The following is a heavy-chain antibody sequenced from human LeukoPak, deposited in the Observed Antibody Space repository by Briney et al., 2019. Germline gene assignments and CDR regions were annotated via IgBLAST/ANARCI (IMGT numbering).Heavy chain of an antibody. V-gene: IGHV4-34*01. Sequence: PSETLSLTCAVYGGSFSGYYWSWIRQPPGKGLEWIGEINHSGSTNYNPSLKSRVTISVDTSKNQFSLKLNSVTAADTAVYYCARRSSGRNIYYYYYGMDVWGKGTTVTVSS. CDR2: INHSGST. CDR3: ARRSSGRNIYYYYYGMDV. D-gene: IGHD3-10*01. CDR1: GGSFSGYY. J-gene: IGHJ6*04.